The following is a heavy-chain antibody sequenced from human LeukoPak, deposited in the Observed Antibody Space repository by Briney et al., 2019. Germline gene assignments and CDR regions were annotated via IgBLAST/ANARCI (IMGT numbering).Heavy chain of an antibody. CDR3: AEDRASSGSYSFDY. V-gene: IGHV3-23*01. CDR2: ISSGGST. D-gene: IGHD1-26*01. J-gene: IGHJ4*02. CDR1: GFTFSSYA. Sequence: GGSLRLSCAASGFTFSSYAMNWVRQAPGKGLEWVSAISSGGSTYYADSVTGRFTIPRDNSKNTLYLQMNSLRAEDTAVYYCAEDRASSGSYSFDYWGQGTLVTVSS.